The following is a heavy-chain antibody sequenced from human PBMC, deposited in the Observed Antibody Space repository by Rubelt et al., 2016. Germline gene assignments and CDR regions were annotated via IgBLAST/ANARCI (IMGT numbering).Heavy chain of an antibody. CDR2: VYYSGST. CDR3: ARTPGQSSWYYFDY. D-gene: IGHD6-13*01. CDR1: GGSIPSSTYY. J-gene: IGHJ4*02. Sequence: QLQLQESGPGLVKPSETLSLTCPVSGGSIPSSTYYWGWIRQPPGKGLEWIGSVYYSGSTFYRPSLKSRVTISLNTSKNQFSLKLSSVTAADTAVYYCARTPGQSSWYYFDYWGQGTLVTVSS. V-gene: IGHV4-39*01.